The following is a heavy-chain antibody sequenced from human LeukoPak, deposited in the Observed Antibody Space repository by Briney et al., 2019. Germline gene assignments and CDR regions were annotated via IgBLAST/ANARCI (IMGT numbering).Heavy chain of an antibody. J-gene: IGHJ3*02. V-gene: IGHV4-34*01. D-gene: IGHD2-8*01. CDR1: GGSFSGYY. Sequence: SETLSLTCAVYGGSFSGYYWSWLRQPPGKGLEWIGEINHSGSTNYNPSLKSRLTISVDTSKNQFSLKLSSVTAADTAVYYCARGDRPREIPPLIRKKNAFDIWGQGTMVTVSS. CDR3: ARGDRPREIPPLIRKKNAFDI. CDR2: INHSGST.